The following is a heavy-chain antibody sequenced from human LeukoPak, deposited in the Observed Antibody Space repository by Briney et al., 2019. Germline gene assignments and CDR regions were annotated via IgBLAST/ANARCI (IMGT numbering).Heavy chain of an antibody. CDR1: GFTFSSYA. Sequence: GGSLRLSCAASGFTFSSYAMHWVRQAPGKGLEWVAVISYDGSNKYYADSVKGRFTISRDNSKNTLYLQMNSLRAEDTAVYYCARGCSGGSCTYFDYWGQGTLVTVSS. V-gene: IGHV3-30-3*01. D-gene: IGHD2-15*01. CDR2: ISYDGSNK. CDR3: ARGCSGGSCTYFDY. J-gene: IGHJ4*02.